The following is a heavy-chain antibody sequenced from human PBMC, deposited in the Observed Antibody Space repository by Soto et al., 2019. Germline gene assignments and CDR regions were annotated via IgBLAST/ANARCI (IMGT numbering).Heavy chain of an antibody. D-gene: IGHD5-18*01. Sequence: ASVKVSCKASGYTFTTYGISWVRQAPGQGLEWMGWISTYNGKTKYAQKFQGRVTMTADESTSTAYMELSSLRSEDTAVYYCAIGDTYYSGMDVWAQGTTVPVSS. CDR2: ISTYNGKT. CDR3: AIGDTYYSGMDV. J-gene: IGHJ6*02. CDR1: GYTFTTYG. V-gene: IGHV1-18*01.